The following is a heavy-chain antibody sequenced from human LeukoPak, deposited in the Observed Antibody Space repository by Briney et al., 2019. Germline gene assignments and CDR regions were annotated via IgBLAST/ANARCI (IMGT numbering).Heavy chain of an antibody. CDR2: IYPGDSDT. Sequence: GESLKISCKGSGYSFTSYWIGWVRQMPGKGLEWMGIIYPGDSDTRYSPSFQGQVTISADKSISTAYLQWSSLKASDTAMYYCARSALGFLERLPSPTYYYYYYMDVWGKGTTVTVSS. CDR3: ARSALGFLERLPSPTYYYYYYMDV. D-gene: IGHD3-3*01. J-gene: IGHJ6*03. CDR1: GYSFTSYW. V-gene: IGHV5-51*01.